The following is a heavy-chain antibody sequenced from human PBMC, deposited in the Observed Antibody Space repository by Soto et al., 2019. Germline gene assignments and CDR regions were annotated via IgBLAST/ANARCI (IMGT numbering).Heavy chain of an antibody. V-gene: IGHV1-18*04. CDR2: ISAYNGNT. Sequence: AASVKDSCKASGYTFTSNGISWVRQPPGQGLGWMGWISAYNGNTNYAQKLQGRVTMTTDTSTSTAYMELRSLRSGVTAVYYCARDRIAAAGGDAFDFWGQGTMVTVSS. CDR1: GYTFTSNG. CDR3: ARDRIAAAGGDAFDF. D-gene: IGHD6-13*01. J-gene: IGHJ3*01.